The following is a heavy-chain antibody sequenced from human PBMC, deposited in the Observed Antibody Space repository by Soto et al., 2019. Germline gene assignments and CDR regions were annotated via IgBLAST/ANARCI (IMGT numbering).Heavy chain of an antibody. D-gene: IGHD6-13*01. V-gene: IGHV4-59*01. CDR3: ARDGFYSSSWFGYYGMDV. Sequence: QVQLQESGPGLVKPSETLSLTCTVSGGSISSYYWSWIRQPPGKGLEWIGYIYYSGSTNYNPSLKSRVTISVDTSTNQFSLKLSSVTAADTAVYYCARDGFYSSSWFGYYGMDVWGQGTTVTVSS. CDR2: IYYSGST. CDR1: GGSISSYY. J-gene: IGHJ6*02.